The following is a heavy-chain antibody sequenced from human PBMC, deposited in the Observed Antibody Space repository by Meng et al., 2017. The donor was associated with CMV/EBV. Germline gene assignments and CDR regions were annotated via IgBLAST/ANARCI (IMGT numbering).Heavy chain of an antibody. D-gene: IGHD4-17*01. CDR1: GGSISSSSYY. V-gene: IGHV4-39*01. CDR3: ARPHYANYFDY. Sequence: SETLSLTCTVSGGSISSSSYYWGWIRQPPGKGLEWIGSSDDSGSTYYNPSRKSRVTISVDTSKNQFSRKLSEVTAADTAVYYCARPHYANYFDYWGQGTLVTVSS. J-gene: IGHJ4*02. CDR2: SDDSGST.